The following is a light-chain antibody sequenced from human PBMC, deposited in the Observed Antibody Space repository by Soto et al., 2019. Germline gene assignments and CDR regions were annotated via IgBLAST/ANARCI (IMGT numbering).Light chain of an antibody. V-gene: IGKV1-13*02. CDR3: QHFKSFPIT. J-gene: IGKJ5*01. CDR1: QGISTL. Sequence: TQLTPSPTSLPASVGDSETITCRASQGISTLLAWYQQKPGKAPKVLIYDSSLLQSGVPSRFSGSGSGTDFTLTISSLQPEDVATYYCQHFKSFPITFGQGTRLEIK. CDR2: DSS.